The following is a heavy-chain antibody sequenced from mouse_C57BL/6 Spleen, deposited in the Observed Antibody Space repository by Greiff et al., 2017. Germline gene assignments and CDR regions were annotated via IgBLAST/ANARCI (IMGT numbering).Heavy chain of an antibody. CDR2: IYPGSGST. J-gene: IGHJ1*03. CDR3: ARGTYYYGSSYWYFDV. CDR1: GYTFTSYW. Sequence: VQLQQPGAELVKPGASVKMSCKASGYTFTSYWITWVKQRPGQGLEWIGDIYPGSGSTNYNEKFKSKATLTVDTSSSTAYMQLSSLTSEDSAVYYGARGTYYYGSSYWYFDVWGTGTTVTVSS. D-gene: IGHD1-1*01. V-gene: IGHV1-55*01.